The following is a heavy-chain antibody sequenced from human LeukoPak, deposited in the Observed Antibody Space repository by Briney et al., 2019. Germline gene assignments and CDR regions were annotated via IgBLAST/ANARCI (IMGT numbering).Heavy chain of an antibody. CDR3: ARPYCGGDCYTPYYGMDV. D-gene: IGHD2-21*02. Sequence: PGGSLRLSCAASGFTFSSYAMHWVRQAPGKGLEWVAVISYDGSNKYYADSVKGRFTTSRDNSKNTLYLQMNSLRAEDTAVYYCARPYCGGDCYTPYYGMDVWGQGTTVTVSS. V-gene: IGHV3-30-3*01. J-gene: IGHJ6*02. CDR1: GFTFSSYA. CDR2: ISYDGSNK.